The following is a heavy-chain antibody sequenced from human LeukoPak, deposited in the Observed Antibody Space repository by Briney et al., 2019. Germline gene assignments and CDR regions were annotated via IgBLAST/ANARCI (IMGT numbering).Heavy chain of an antibody. CDR3: ARGSHTMVRGVIITPLDY. J-gene: IGHJ4*02. Sequence: GRSLRLSCAASGFTFSSYGMHWVRQAPGKGLEWVAVIWYDGSNKYYADSVKGRFTISRDNSKNTLYLQMNSLRAEDTAVYYCARGSHTMVRGVIITPLDYWGQGTLVTVSS. CDR1: GFTFSSYG. CDR2: IWYDGSNK. D-gene: IGHD3-10*01. V-gene: IGHV3-33*01.